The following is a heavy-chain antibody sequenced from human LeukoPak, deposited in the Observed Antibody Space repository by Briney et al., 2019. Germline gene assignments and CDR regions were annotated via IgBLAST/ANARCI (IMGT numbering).Heavy chain of an antibody. CDR1: GFTFSSYW. V-gene: IGHV3-7*01. CDR3: ARHRVTHFDY. CDR2: INQDASET. Sequence: GSLRLSCAASGFTFSSYWMSWVRQAPGKGLEWVAKINQDASETYYVDSVKGRFSISRDNAKNSLSLQMNSLRAVDTAVYYCARHRVTHFDYWGQGTLVTVSS. J-gene: IGHJ4*02. D-gene: IGHD2-21*02.